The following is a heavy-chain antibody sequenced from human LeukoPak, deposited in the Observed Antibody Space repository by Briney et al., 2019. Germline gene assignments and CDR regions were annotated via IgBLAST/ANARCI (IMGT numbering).Heavy chain of an antibody. V-gene: IGHV1-18*01. CDR1: GYTFTSYG. D-gene: IGHD2-2*01. CDR2: ISAYNGNT. CDR3: ARHPSPQLHHFDY. Sequence: ASVKVSCKASGYTFTSYGISWVRQAPGQELEWMGWISAYNGNTNYAQKLQGRVTMTRDTSTNTVHMELSSLRSEDTAVYYCARHPSPQLHHFDYWGQGTLVTVSS. J-gene: IGHJ4*02.